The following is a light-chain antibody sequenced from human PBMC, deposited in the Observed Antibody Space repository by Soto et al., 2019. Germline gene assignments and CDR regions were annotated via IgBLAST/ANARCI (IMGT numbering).Light chain of an antibody. CDR3: QQHNNWPSMYT. J-gene: IGKJ2*01. CDR2: GAS. CDR1: QGIINY. V-gene: IGKV1-9*01. Sequence: IQLTQSPSSLSASVEDRVTITCRASQGIINYLAWYQQKPGKAPKLLIYGASTLQSGVPSRFGGSGSGTDFTLTVSSLQPEDFAVYYCQQHNNWPSMYTFGQGTKLEMK.